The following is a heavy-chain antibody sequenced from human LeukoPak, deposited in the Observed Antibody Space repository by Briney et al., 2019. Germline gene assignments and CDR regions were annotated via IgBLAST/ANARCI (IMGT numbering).Heavy chain of an antibody. J-gene: IGHJ4*02. Sequence: SGGSLRLSCAASGLTFSSYWMSWVRQAPGKGLEWVANIKQDGSEKYYVDSVKGRFTISRDNAKNSLYLQMNSLRAEDTAVYYCARTRITMIVGLASRFDYWGQGTLVTVSS. CDR2: IKQDGSEK. D-gene: IGHD3-22*01. CDR1: GLTFSSYW. V-gene: IGHV3-7*01. CDR3: ARTRITMIVGLASRFDY.